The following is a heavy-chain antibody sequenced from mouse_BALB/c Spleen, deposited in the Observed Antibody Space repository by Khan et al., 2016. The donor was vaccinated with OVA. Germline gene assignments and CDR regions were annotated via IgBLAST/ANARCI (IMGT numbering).Heavy chain of an antibody. CDR2: ISYSGST. CDR3: ARGLLLH. J-gene: IGHJ3*01. CDR1: GYSITSDYA. V-gene: IGHV3-2*02. Sequence: EVQLQESGPGLVKPSQSLSLTCTVTGYSITSDYAWNWIRQFPGNKLEWMGYISYSGSTSYNPSLKSRISITRETSKNQFFLQLNSVTTEDTATYYCARGLLLHWGQGTLVTVAA. D-gene: IGHD1-1*01.